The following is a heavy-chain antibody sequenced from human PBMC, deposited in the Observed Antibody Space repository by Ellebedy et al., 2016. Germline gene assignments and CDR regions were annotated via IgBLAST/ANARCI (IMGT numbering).Heavy chain of an antibody. CDR1: EFTFSNFA. J-gene: IGHJ6*02. V-gene: IGHV3-23*01. D-gene: IGHD2/OR15-2a*01. CDR3: AEGGESNSDYPYGLEV. Sequence: GGSLRLSXAASEFTFSNFAMDWVRQAPGKGLEWVSGISETGSRTHYADSVKGRFTISRYNSKNTLYLQLTSLGAEDTAVYYCAEGGESNSDYPYGLEVWGQGTTVTVSS. CDR2: ISETGSRT.